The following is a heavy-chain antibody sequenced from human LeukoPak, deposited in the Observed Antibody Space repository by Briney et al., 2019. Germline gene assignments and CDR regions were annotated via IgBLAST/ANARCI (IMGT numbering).Heavy chain of an antibody. Sequence: ASETLSLTCTVSGGSISSGDYYWSWIRQPLGKGLEWIGYIYYSGSTYYNPSLKSRVTISEDTSKNQFSLKLSSVTAADTAVYYCARVNIVATMNSRGYFAFDIWGQGTMVTVSS. CDR3: ARVNIVATMNSRGYFAFDI. CDR1: GGSISSGDYY. D-gene: IGHD5-12*01. CDR2: IYYSGST. V-gene: IGHV4-30-4*08. J-gene: IGHJ3*02.